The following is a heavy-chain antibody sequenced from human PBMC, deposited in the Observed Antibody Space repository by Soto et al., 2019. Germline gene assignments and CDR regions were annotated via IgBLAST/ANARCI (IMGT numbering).Heavy chain of an antibody. J-gene: IGHJ4*02. CDR3: AKDNGNLRLYDFWSGYYAY. CDR2: ISYDGSNK. Sequence: GGSLRLSCAASGFTFSSYGMHWVRQAPGKGLEWVAVISYDGSNKYYADSVKGRFTISRDNSKNTLYLQMNSLRAEDTAVYYCAKDNGNLRLYDFWSGYYAYWGQGTLVTV. V-gene: IGHV3-30*18. D-gene: IGHD3-3*01. CDR1: GFTFSSYG.